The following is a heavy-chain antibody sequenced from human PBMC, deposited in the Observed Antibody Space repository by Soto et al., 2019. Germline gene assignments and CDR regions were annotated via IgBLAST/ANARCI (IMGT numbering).Heavy chain of an antibody. CDR1: GFTFSSYA. CDR2: INGGGDSA. J-gene: IGHJ4*02. CDR3: ARGATIDC. Sequence: EVQLLESGEALAQPGGSLRLSCAASGFTFSSYAMTWVRQAPGKGLEWVAVINGGGDSAYYADSVKGRFTISRDNFKNTLFLQMNSLRGEDTAVYYCARGATIDCWGQGTLVTVSS. V-gene: IGHV3-23*01.